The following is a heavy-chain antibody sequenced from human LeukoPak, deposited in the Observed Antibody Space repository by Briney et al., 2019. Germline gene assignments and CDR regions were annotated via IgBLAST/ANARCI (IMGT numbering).Heavy chain of an antibody. Sequence: SETLSLTCTVSGSSISSYYWSWIQQPPGKGLEWMEYIYYSGTTNYTPSLKSRVTISVDTSKNQSSLKLSSVPAADTAVYYCARGSRFYYFDSWGQGTLVTVSS. V-gene: IGHV4-59*13. CDR3: ARGSRFYYFDS. CDR1: GSSISSYY. CDR2: IYYSGTT. D-gene: IGHD3-10*01. J-gene: IGHJ4*02.